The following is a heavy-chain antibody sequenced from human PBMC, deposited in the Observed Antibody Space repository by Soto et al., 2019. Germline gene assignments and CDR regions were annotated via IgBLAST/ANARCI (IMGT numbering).Heavy chain of an antibody. CDR2: IYYSGST. Sequence: SETLSLTCTVSGGSISSYYWTWIRQPPGKGLEWIGYIYYSGSTYYNPSLKSRVTISVDTSKNQFSLRLNSVTAADTAVYYCARSTVTTIYYYGMDVWGQGTTVTVSS. V-gene: IGHV4-59*01. D-gene: IGHD4-17*01. CDR1: GGSISSYY. CDR3: ARSTVTTIYYYGMDV. J-gene: IGHJ6*02.